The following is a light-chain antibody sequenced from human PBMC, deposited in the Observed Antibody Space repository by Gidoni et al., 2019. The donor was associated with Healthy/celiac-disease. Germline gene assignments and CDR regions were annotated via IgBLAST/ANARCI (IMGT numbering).Light chain of an antibody. CDR3: MQGTHWPLT. CDR2: KVS. V-gene: IGKV2-30*02. Sequence: VVMTQSPLSLPVTLGQPASISCRSSQSLVHSDGNTYLNWFQQRPGQSPRRLIYKVSNRDSGVPDRFSGSGSGTDFTLKISRVEAEDVGVYYCMQGTHWPLTFGQGTKVEIK. J-gene: IGKJ1*01. CDR1: QSLVHSDGNTY.